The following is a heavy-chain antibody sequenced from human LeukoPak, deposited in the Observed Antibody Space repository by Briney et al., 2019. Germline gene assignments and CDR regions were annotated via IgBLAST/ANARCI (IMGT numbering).Heavy chain of an antibody. CDR2: ISSNGGST. J-gene: IGHJ4*02. Sequence: GGSLRLSCAASGFTFSSYAMHWVRQAPGKGLEYVSAISSNGGSTYYANSVKGRFTISRDNSRNTLYLQMGSLRAEDMAVYYCARGRGTYYDFWSGHHNDYWGQGTLVTVSS. V-gene: IGHV3-64*01. CDR3: ARGRGTYYDFWSGHHNDY. CDR1: GFTFSSYA. D-gene: IGHD3-3*01.